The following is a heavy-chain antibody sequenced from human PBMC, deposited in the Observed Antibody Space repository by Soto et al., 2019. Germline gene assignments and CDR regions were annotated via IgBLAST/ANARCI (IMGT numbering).Heavy chain of an antibody. Sequence: ASVKFSCKASGYTFTGYYMHWVRQAPGQGLEWMGWINPNSGGTNYAQKFQGWVTMTRDTSISTAYMELSRLRSDDTAVYYCASGDDILTGYYTYYYGMDLCGKGPKVTSPQ. D-gene: IGHD3-9*01. CDR1: GYTFTGYY. CDR2: INPNSGGT. CDR3: ASGDDILTGYYTYYYGMDL. V-gene: IGHV1-2*04. J-gene: IGHJ6*04.